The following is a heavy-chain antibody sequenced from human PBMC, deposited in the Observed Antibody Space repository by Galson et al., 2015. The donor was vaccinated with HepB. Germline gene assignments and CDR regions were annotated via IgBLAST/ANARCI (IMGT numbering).Heavy chain of an antibody. Sequence: SETLSLTCTVSGGSISSYYWSWIRQPPGKELEWIGYIYYSGSTNYNPSLKSRVTISVDTSKNQFSLKLSSVTAADTAVYYCARHGLMWAAAGPFDYWGQGTLVTVSS. D-gene: IGHD6-13*01. J-gene: IGHJ4*02. CDR1: GGSISSYY. V-gene: IGHV4-59*08. CDR3: ARHGLMWAAAGPFDY. CDR2: IYYSGST.